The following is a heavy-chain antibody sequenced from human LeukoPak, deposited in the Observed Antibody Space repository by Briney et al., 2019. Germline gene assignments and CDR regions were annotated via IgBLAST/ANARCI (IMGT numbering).Heavy chain of an antibody. CDR3: ARNGQPHGGEFDY. J-gene: IGHJ4*02. Sequence: SVKVSYKASGGTFSSYAISWVRQAPGQGLEWMGGIIPIFGTANYAQKFQGRVTITADESTSTAYMELSSLRSEDTAVYYCARNGQPHGGEFDYWGQGTLVTVSP. CDR2: IIPIFGTA. D-gene: IGHD2-8*01. CDR1: GGTFSSYA. V-gene: IGHV1-69*01.